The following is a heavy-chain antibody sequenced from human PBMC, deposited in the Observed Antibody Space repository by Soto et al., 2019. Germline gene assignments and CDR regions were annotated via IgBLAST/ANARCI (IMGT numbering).Heavy chain of an antibody. CDR1: GGSFSGYY. CDR2: INHSGST. CDR3: ARVGQGIAARRHYYYGMDV. V-gene: IGHV4-34*01. Sequence: PSATLSLTCAVYGGSFSGYYWSWIRQPPGKGLEWIGEINHSGSTNYNPSLKSRVTISVDTSKNQSSLKLSSVTAADTAVYYCARVGQGIAARRHYYYGMDVWGQGTTVTVSS. J-gene: IGHJ6*02. D-gene: IGHD6-6*01.